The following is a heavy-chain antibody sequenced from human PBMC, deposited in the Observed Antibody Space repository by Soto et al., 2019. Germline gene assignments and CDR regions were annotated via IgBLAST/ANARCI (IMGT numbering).Heavy chain of an antibody. CDR3: AKDSFRGSSSLMGGIDY. CDR2: ISGSGGST. J-gene: IGHJ4*02. Sequence: EVQLWESGGGLVQPGVSLRLSCAASGFTFSSHAMSWVRQAPGKGLEWDSAISGSGGSTYYADSVKGRFTISRDNSKNTMYLQMNSVRAEDTAVYYCAKDSFRGSSSLMGGIDYWGQETLVTVSS. CDR1: GFTFSSHA. V-gene: IGHV3-23*01. D-gene: IGHD2-15*01.